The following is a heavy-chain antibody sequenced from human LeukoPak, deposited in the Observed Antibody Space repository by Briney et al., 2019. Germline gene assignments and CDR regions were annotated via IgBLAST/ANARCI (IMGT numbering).Heavy chain of an antibody. D-gene: IGHD2-21*02. CDR1: GFTFSSYN. Sequence: GGSLRLSCAASGFTFSSYNMNWVRQAPGKGLEWVSSISSSSSYIYYADSVKGRFTISRDNARNSLYLQMNSLRAEDTSVYFCVRSTGGDWYTFDTWGQGTMVTVSS. V-gene: IGHV3-21*01. CDR2: ISSSSSYI. CDR3: VRSTGGDWYTFDT. J-gene: IGHJ3*02.